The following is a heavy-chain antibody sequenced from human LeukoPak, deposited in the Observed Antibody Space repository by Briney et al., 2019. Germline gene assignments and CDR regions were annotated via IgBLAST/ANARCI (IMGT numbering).Heavy chain of an antibody. J-gene: IGHJ4*02. CDR1: GFPFTTAW. CDR2: IYSGGST. CDR3: ARGESYYGSHYFDY. D-gene: IGHD3-10*01. Sequence: PGGSLRLSCAASGFPFTTAWMTWVRQAPGKGLEWVSVIYSGGSTYYADSVKGRFTISRDNSKNTLYLQMNSLRAEDTAVYYCARGESYYGSHYFDYWGQGTLVTVSS. V-gene: IGHV3-53*01.